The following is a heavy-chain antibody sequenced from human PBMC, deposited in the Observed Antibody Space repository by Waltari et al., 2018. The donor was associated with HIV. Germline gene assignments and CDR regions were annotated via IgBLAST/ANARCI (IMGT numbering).Heavy chain of an antibody. J-gene: IGHJ4*02. D-gene: IGHD1-1*01. Sequence: QVQLVESGGGVVQPGRSLRLSCAASGFPFSSYGMHWVRQAPGKGLEWVAVISNHGSNKYYADAVKGRFTISRDNSKNTLDLQMNSLRAEDTAVYYCAKDKGGVTYIFDYWGQGTLVTVSS. V-gene: IGHV3-30*18. CDR3: AKDKGGVTYIFDY. CDR1: GFPFSSYG. CDR2: ISNHGSNK.